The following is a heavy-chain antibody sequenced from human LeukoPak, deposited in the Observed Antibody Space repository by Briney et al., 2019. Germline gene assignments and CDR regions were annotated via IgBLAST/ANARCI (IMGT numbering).Heavy chain of an antibody. Sequence: GGSLRLSCAASGFTFSSYWMSWVRQAPGKGLEWVANIKQDGSEKYYVDSVKGRFTISRDNAKNSLYLQMNSLRAEDTAVYYCARIRNGYNRDAFDIGGQGTMVTVS. V-gene: IGHV3-7*01. CDR1: GFTFSSYW. D-gene: IGHD5-24*01. J-gene: IGHJ3*02. CDR3: ARIRNGYNRDAFDI. CDR2: IKQDGSEK.